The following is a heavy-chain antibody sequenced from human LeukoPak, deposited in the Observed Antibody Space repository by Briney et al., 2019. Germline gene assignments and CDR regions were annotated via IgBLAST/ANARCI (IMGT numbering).Heavy chain of an antibody. CDR2: IIPIFGTA. D-gene: IGHD5-18*01. Sequence: GASVKVSCKASRGTFSSYAISWVRQAPGQGLEWMGRIIPIFGTANYAQKFQGRVTITTDESTSTAYMELSSLRSEDTAVYYCAREDTAMVGSYWGQGTLVTVSS. CDR3: AREDTAMVGSY. CDR1: RGTFSSYA. V-gene: IGHV1-69*05. J-gene: IGHJ4*02.